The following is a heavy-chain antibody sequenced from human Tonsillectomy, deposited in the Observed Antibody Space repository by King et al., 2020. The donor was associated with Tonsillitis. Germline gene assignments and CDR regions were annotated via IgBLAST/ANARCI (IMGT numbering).Heavy chain of an antibody. CDR3: TRHQSSWADYYAMDV. Sequence: VQLVESGGGLVKPGGSLRLSCAASGFTVSDVWMSWVRQAPGKGLEWVGRIGTKTAGGTTDYAAPVKGRFSISRDGSKKTLYLQMNSLKSDDTAVYYCTRHQSSWADYYAMDVWGQGTTVIVSS. J-gene: IGHJ6*02. V-gene: IGHV3-15*04. D-gene: IGHD2-2*01. CDR1: GFTVSDVW. CDR2: IGTKTAGGTT.